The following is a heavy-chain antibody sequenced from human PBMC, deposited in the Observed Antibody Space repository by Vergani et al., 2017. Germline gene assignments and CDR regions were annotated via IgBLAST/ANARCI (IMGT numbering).Heavy chain of an antibody. CDR2: IIPIFGTA. J-gene: IGHJ4*02. D-gene: IGHD6-13*01. V-gene: IGHV1-69*01. CDR1: GGTFSSYA. Sequence: QVQLVQSGAEVKKPGSSVKVSCKASGGTFSSYAISWVRQAPGQGLEWMGGIIPIFGTANYAQKFQGRVTITADESTSTAYMELSSLRSEDTAVYYCARYRLAAAGTPLDYWGQGTLVTVSS. CDR3: ARYRLAAAGTPLDY.